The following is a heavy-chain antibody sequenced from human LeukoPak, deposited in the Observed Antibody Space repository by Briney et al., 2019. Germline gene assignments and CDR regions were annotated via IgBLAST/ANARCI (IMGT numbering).Heavy chain of an antibody. CDR1: GYPFTSYA. D-gene: IGHD6-13*01. Sequence: VASVKVSFKASGYPFTSYAMNWVRQAPGQGLEWMGWINTNTGNPTYAQGFTGRFVFSLDTSVSTAYLQISSLKAEDTAVYYCARVAAAAGGYAFDIWGQGTMVTVSS. CDR2: INTNTGNP. V-gene: IGHV7-4-1*02. J-gene: IGHJ3*02. CDR3: ARVAAAAGGYAFDI.